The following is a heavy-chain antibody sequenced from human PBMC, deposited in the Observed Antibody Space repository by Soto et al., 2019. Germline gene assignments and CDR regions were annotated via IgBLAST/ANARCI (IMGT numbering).Heavy chain of an antibody. V-gene: IGHV2-5*01. CDR3: AHSPWGAAPDY. Sequence: SGPTLVNPTQTLTLTCALSGFSVSARGVGVGWIRQPPGKALEWLAIIYWNDDKLYRPSLQGRLTITKDTSKNQVVLTMTNVDPVDTATYYCAHSPWGAAPDYWGQGTPVTVSS. CDR1: GFSVSARGVG. D-gene: IGHD3-16*01. J-gene: IGHJ4*02. CDR2: IYWNDDK.